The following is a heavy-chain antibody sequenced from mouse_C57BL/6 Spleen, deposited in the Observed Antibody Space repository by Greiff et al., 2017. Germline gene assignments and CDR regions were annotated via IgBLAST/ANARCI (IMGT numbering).Heavy chain of an antibody. V-gene: IGHV6-3*01. J-gene: IGHJ2*01. CDR1: GFTFSNYW. Sequence: EVQVVESGGGLVQPGGSMKLSCVASGFTFSNYWMNWVRQSPEKGLAWVAQISLKSDNYATHSAESVKGRFTISRDDSKSSVYLQMNNLRAEDTGIYYCTGGQAPLFDDWGQGTTLTVSS. CDR3: TGGQAPLFDD. CDR2: ISLKSDNYAT. D-gene: IGHD3-2*02.